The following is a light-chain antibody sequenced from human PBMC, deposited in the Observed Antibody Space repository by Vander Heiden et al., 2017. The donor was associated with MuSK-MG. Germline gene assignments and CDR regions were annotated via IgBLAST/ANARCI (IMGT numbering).Light chain of an antibody. CDR1: QSVSSN. J-gene: IGKJ2*01. Sequence: EIVMTQSPATLSVSPGERSTLSCRASQSVSSNLAWYQQKPGQAPRLLIYGASTRVTGIPARFSGSGSGTEFTLTISSRQSEDFAVSYCQQHNNWPPYTFGQGTKLEIK. V-gene: IGKV3-15*01. CDR2: GAS. CDR3: QQHNNWPPYT.